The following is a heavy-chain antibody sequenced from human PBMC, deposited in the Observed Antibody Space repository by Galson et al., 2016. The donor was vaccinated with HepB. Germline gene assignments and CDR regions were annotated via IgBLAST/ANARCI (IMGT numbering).Heavy chain of an antibody. J-gene: IGHJ5*02. Sequence: SLRLSCAASGFSFGDYAMSWFRQVPGKGLEWVGFIRSKTFGGTPDYAASVEGRFTISRDDSKSILYLQLNSLKTEDTALYYCTRDLPQSCGGYGSGFGPWGPGTLVTVSS. CDR1: GFSFGDYA. D-gene: IGHD6-19*01. CDR2: IRSKTFGGTP. CDR3: TRDLPQSCGGYGSGFGP. V-gene: IGHV3-49*03.